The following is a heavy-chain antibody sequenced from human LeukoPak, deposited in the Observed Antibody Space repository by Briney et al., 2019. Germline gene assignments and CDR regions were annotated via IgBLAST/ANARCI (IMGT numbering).Heavy chain of an antibody. CDR2: ISAYNANT. Sequence: GASVKVSCKASSYTFTSYGISWVRQAPGQGLEWIGRISAYNANTNYAQKPQGRVTMTTDTSTSTAYMELRSLRSDDTAVYYCASPSTRDFYYYGMDVWGQGTTVTVSS. CDR1: SYTFTSYG. J-gene: IGHJ6*02. CDR3: ASPSTRDFYYYGMDV. D-gene: IGHD2-2*01. V-gene: IGHV1-18*01.